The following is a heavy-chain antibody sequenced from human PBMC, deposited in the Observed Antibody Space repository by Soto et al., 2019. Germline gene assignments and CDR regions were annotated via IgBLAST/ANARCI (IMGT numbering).Heavy chain of an antibody. V-gene: IGHV3-23*01. CDR2: ISCSGGST. D-gene: IGHD6-19*01. Sequence: PGGSLRLSCAASGFTFSSYAMSWVRQAPGKGLEWVSAISCSGGSTYYADSVKGRFTISRDNSKNTLYLQMNSLRAEDTAVYYCAISRGVIAVAGPTGNFDYWGQGTLVTVSS. CDR3: AISRGVIAVAGPTGNFDY. CDR1: GFTFSSYA. J-gene: IGHJ4*02.